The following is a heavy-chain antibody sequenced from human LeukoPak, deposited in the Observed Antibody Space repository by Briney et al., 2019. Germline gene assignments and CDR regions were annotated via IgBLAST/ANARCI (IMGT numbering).Heavy chain of an antibody. CDR1: GFTFSSYA. V-gene: IGHV3-64*01. Sequence: PGGSLRLSCAASGFTFSSYAMHWVRQAPGKGLEYVSAISSNGGSTYYANSVKGRFTISRDNSKNTLYLQMGSLRAEDMAVYYCARDLMGHRGYCSGGSCYGPLDYWGQGTLVTVSS. CDR2: ISSNGGST. J-gene: IGHJ4*02. CDR3: ARDLMGHRGYCSGGSCYGPLDY. D-gene: IGHD2-15*01.